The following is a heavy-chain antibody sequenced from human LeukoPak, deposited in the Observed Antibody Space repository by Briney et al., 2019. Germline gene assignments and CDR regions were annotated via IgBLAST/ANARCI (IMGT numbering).Heavy chain of an antibody. CDR2: ISSSSSYI. CDR1: GFTFSSYS. Sequence: GGSLRLSCAASGFTFSSYSMNWVRQAPGKGLEWVSSISSSSSYIYYADSVKGRFTISRDNARNSLYLQMNSLRAEDTAVYYCARVIVFRGYMDVWGKGTTVTVSS. V-gene: IGHV3-21*01. D-gene: IGHD1-26*01. CDR3: ARVIVFRGYMDV. J-gene: IGHJ6*03.